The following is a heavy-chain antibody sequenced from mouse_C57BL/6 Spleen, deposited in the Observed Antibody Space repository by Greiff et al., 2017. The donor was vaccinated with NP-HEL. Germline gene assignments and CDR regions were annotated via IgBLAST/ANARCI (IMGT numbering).Heavy chain of an antibody. CDR1: GFTFSSYA. D-gene: IGHD1-1*01. J-gene: IGHJ1*03. V-gene: IGHV5-4*01. Sequence: EVMLVESGGGLVKPGGSLKLSCAASGFTFSSYAMSWVRQTPEKRLEWVATISDGGSYTYYPDYVKGRFTISRDNAKNNLYLQMSHLKSEDTAMYYCARDRRYYGSSPWYFDVWGTGTTVTVAS. CDR2: ISDGGSYT. CDR3: ARDRRYYGSSPWYFDV.